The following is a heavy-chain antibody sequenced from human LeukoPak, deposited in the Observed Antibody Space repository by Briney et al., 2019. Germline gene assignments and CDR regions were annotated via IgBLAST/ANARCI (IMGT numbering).Heavy chain of an antibody. CDR2: ISSSSSTI. CDR1: GFTFSSYS. J-gene: IGHJ4*02. Sequence: GGSLRLSCAASGFTFSSYSMNWVRQVPGKGLEWVSYISSSSSTIYYADSVKGRFTISRDNAKNSLYLQMNSLRAEDTAVYYCARPGDYDSSGYYIYWGQGTLVTVSS. CDR3: ARPGDYDSSGYYIY. D-gene: IGHD3-22*01. V-gene: IGHV3-48*01.